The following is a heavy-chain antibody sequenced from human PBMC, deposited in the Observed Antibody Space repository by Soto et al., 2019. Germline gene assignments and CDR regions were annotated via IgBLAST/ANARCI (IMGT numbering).Heavy chain of an antibody. Sequence: SGTLSLTCAVYGGSFSGYYWSWIRQPPGKGLEWIGEINHSGSTNYNPSLKSRVTISVDTSKNQFSLKLSSVTAADTAVYYCARGRTVTKPYYFDYWGQGTLVTVSS. CDR2: INHSGST. CDR1: GGSFSGYY. D-gene: IGHD4-17*01. J-gene: IGHJ4*02. V-gene: IGHV4-34*01. CDR3: ARGRTVTKPYYFDY.